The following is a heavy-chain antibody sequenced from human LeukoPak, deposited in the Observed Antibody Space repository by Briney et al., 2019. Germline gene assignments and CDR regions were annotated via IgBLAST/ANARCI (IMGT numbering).Heavy chain of an antibody. V-gene: IGHV3-23*01. CDR1: GFTFSSYG. J-gene: IGHJ4*02. CDR3: AKSSDITSTPDFDY. CDR2: ISGSGGST. Sequence: GGTLRLSCAASGFTFSSYGMSWVRQAPGKGLEWVSAISGSGGSTYYADSVKGRFTISRDNSKNTLYLQMNSLRAEDTAVYYCAKSSDITSTPDFDYWGQGTLVTVSS.